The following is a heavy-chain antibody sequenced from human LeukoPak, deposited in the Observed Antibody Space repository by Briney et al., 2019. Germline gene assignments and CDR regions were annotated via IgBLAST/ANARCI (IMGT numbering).Heavy chain of an antibody. J-gene: IGHJ4*02. CDR1: GGTFSSYA. D-gene: IGHD2-21*02. Sequence: SVKVSCKASGGTFSSYAISWVRQAPGQGLEWMGGIIPIFGTANYAQKFQGRVTITADESTSTAYMELSSLRSEDTAVYHCASGAKVTPFDYWGQGTLVTVSS. CDR2: IIPIFGTA. CDR3: ASGAKVTPFDY. V-gene: IGHV1-69*13.